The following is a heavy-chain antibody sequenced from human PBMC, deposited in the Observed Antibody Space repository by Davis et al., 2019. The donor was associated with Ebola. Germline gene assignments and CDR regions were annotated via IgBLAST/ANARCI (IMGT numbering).Heavy chain of an antibody. J-gene: IGHJ2*01. V-gene: IGHV3-21*01. D-gene: IGHD3-10*01. CDR1: GFTFSSYS. CDR3: ARASRNYYGSGNYYSEFDL. Sequence: GESLKISCAASGFTFSSYSMNWVRQAPGKGLEWVSSISSSSSYIYYADSVKGRFTISRDNAKNSLYLQMNSLRAEDTAVYYCARASRNYYGSGNYYSEFDLWGRGTLVTVSS. CDR2: ISSSSSYI.